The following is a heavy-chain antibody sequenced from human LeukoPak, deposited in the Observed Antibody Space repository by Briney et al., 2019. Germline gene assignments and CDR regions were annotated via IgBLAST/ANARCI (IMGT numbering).Heavy chain of an antibody. V-gene: IGHV3-21*01. D-gene: IGHD4/OR15-4a*01. CDR3: ARFQGAHY. CDR2: ITSSSNYI. Sequence: GGSLRLSCAASGFTFSSFSMNWVRQAPGKGLEWVSSITSSSNYIYYASSVRGRFTISRDNTKNSLYLQMNSLRAEDTAVYYCARFQGAHYWGQGTLVTVSS. J-gene: IGHJ4*02. CDR1: GFTFSSFS.